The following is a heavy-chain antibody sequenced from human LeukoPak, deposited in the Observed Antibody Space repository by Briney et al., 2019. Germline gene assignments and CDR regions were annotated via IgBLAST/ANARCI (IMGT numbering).Heavy chain of an antibody. D-gene: IGHD4-23*01. V-gene: IGHV3-48*01. CDR3: ATGGDYGGNSAGTTNFAY. Sequence: VKGRFTISRDNAKNSLYLQMNSLRAEDTAVYYCATGGDYGGNSAGTTNFAYWGQGTLVTVSS. J-gene: IGHJ4*02.